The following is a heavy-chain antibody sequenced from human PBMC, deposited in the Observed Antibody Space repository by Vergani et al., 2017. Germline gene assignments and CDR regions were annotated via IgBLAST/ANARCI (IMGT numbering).Heavy chain of an antibody. CDR2: IYYSGST. D-gene: IGHD6-19*01. Sequence: QLQLQESGPGLVKPSETLSLTCTVSGGSISSSSYYWGWIRQPPGKGLEWIGSIYYSGSTYYNPSLKSRVTISVDTSKNQFSLKLSSVTAADTAVYYCAREVPVAGTRGPFDYWGQGTLVTVSS. J-gene: IGHJ4*02. V-gene: IGHV4-39*02. CDR3: AREVPVAGTRGPFDY. CDR1: GGSISSSSYY.